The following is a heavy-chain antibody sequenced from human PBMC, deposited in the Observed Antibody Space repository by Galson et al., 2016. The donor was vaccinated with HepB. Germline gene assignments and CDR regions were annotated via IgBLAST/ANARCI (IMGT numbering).Heavy chain of an antibody. CDR3: ARVYDGSGFLSRGWYFDL. V-gene: IGHV3-53*01. CDR2: LYSGGGST. J-gene: IGHJ2*01. Sequence: SLRLSCAASGFTVSSSYISWVRQAPGKGLEWVSILYSGGGSTHYADSVKGRFAISRDNSKNTLYLQMNSLISEDTAVYFCARVYDGSGFLSRGWYFDLWGRGTLVTVSS. D-gene: IGHD3-22*01. CDR1: GFTVSSSY.